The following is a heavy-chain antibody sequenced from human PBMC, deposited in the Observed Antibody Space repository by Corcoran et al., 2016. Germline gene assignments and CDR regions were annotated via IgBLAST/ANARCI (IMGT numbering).Heavy chain of an antibody. D-gene: IGHD6-13*01. J-gene: IGHJ4*02. V-gene: IGHV1-2*02. CDR1: GYTFTGYY. CDR3: ARWGSLVFIAAAGTIDY. CDR2: INPNSGGT. Sequence: QVQLVQSGAEVKKPGASVKVSCKASGYTFTGYYMHWVRQAPGQGLEWMGWINPNSGGTNYAQKFQGRVTMTRDTSISTAYMELSRLRSDDTAVYYCARWGSLVFIAAAGTIDYCGQGTLVTVSS.